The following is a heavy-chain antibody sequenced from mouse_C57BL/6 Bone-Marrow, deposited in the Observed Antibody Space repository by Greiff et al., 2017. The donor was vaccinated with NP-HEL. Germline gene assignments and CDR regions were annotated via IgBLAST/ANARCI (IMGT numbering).Heavy chain of an antibody. V-gene: IGHV5-9*01. D-gene: IGHD3-1*01. CDR1: GFTFSSYT. CDR3: ARRGYYSFAY. J-gene: IGHJ3*01. Sequence: EVQGVESGGGLVKPGGSLKLSCAASGFTFSSYTMSRVRQTPEKRLEWVATISGGGGNTYYPDSVKGRFTISRDNAKNTLYLQMSSLRSEDTALYYCARRGYYSFAYWGQGTLVTVSA. CDR2: ISGGGGNT.